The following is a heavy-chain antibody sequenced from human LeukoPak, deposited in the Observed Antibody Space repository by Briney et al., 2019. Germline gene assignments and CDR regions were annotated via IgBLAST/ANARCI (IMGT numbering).Heavy chain of an antibody. CDR2: ISYDENIK. Sequence: PGGSLRLSCAASGFTFSSYAMHWVRQAPGKGLEWVAAISYDENIKNYADSVKGRFTISRDNAKNSLYLQMNSLRAEDTAVYYCARGGRLGGSLIYYYYYMDVWGKGTTVTISS. CDR3: ARGGRLGGSLIYYYYYMDV. D-gene: IGHD2-15*01. CDR1: GFTFSSYA. J-gene: IGHJ6*03. V-gene: IGHV3-30*04.